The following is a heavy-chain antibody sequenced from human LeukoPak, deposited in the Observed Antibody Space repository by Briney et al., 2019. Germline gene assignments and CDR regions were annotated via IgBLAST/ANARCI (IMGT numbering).Heavy chain of an antibody. CDR3: SRENGAFSPFGY. V-gene: IGHV4-4*02. Sequence: ETLSLTCGVSGGSITSTNWWSWVSQPPGQWMEWIGEVSLSGLTNYNPSLSSRVIMALDTSKNHLSLHLTSVTAADTAVYYCSRENGAFSPFGYWGQGYLVTVLS. J-gene: IGHJ4*02. CDR1: GGSITSTNW. CDR2: VSLSGLT. D-gene: IGHD2-8*01.